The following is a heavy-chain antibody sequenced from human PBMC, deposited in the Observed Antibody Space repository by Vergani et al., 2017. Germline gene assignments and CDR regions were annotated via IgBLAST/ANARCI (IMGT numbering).Heavy chain of an antibody. J-gene: IGHJ5*02. CDR2: IYYSGNI. CDR3: ARERRSCSGGSCLDWFDP. D-gene: IGHD2-15*01. V-gene: IGHV4-59*01. Sequence: QVQLQESGPGLVKPSETLSLTCTVSGGSISSYYWTWIRQPPGKGLEWIGYIYYSGNIKYNPSLKSRVIISVDTSKNQFSLKLSSVTAADTAVYYCARERRSCSGGSCLDWFDPWGQGTLVTVSA. CDR1: GGSISSYY.